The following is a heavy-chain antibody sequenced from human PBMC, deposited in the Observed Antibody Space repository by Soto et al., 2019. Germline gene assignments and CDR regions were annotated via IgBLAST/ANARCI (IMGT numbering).Heavy chain of an antibody. CDR2: ISYDGSTK. J-gene: IGHJ6*02. CDR1: GLTFSSYG. D-gene: IGHD2-15*01. Sequence: GGSLRLSCAASGLTFSSYGMHWVRQAPGKGLEWVAVISYDGSTKYYADAVKGRFTISRDKSKNTLYLQMNSLRAEETAVYYCATNLGYCSGGSCYYYYGMDVWGQGTTVTVSS. V-gene: IGHV3-30*03. CDR3: ATNLGYCSGGSCYYYYGMDV.